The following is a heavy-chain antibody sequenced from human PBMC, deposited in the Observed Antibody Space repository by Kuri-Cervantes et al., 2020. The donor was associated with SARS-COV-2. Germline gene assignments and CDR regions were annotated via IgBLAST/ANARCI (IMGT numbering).Heavy chain of an antibody. J-gene: IGHJ2*01. Sequence: GGSLRLSCAASGFTFSSYSMNWVRQAPGKGLEWVSPISSSSSYIYYADSVKGRFTISRDNAKNSLYLQMNSLRAEDTAVYYCARDPWGWYFDLWGRGTLVTVSS. D-gene: IGHD7-27*01. CDR2: ISSSSSYI. CDR1: GFTFSSYS. V-gene: IGHV3-21*01. CDR3: ARDPWGWYFDL.